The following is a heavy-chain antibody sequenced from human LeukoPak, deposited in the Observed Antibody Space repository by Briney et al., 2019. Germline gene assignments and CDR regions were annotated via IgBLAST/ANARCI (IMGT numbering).Heavy chain of an antibody. D-gene: IGHD7-27*01. J-gene: IGHJ5*02. V-gene: IGHV1-8*02. CDR1: GGTFSSYA. Sequence: ASVKVSCKASGGTFSSYAISWVRQATGQGLEWMGWMNPNSGNTGYAQKFQGRVTMTRNTSISTAYMELSSLRSEDTAVYYCARELGNWFDPWGQGTLVTVSS. CDR2: MNPNSGNT. CDR3: ARELGNWFDP.